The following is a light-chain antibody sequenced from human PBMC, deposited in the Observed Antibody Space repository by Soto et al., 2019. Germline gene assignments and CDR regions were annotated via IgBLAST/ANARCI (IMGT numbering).Light chain of an antibody. CDR1: SSDIGAYNY. CDR2: EVS. J-gene: IGLJ3*02. V-gene: IGLV2-8*01. CDR3: SSFAGNFWV. Sequence: QSALTQPPSASGSPGQSVTISCTGTSSDIGAYNYVSWYQQHPGKAPKLMISEVSQRPSGVPDRFSGSKSGNTASPTVSGLQAEDEADYYCSSFAGNFWVFGGGTK.